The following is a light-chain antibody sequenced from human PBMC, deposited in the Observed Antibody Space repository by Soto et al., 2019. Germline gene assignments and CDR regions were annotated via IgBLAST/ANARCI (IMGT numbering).Light chain of an antibody. CDR3: QQYNSSPRT. Sequence: EIVLTQSPGTLSLSPGERATLSCRASQSVSSSYLAWYQQKPGQAPRLLIYGALSRATGIPDRFSGSGSGTDFTLTISRLEPEDFAVYYCQQYNSSPRTFGQGTKGDIK. CDR2: GAL. J-gene: IGKJ1*01. V-gene: IGKV3-20*01. CDR1: QSVSSSY.